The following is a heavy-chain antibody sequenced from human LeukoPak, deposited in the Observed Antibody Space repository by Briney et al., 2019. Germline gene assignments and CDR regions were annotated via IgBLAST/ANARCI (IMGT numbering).Heavy chain of an antibody. D-gene: IGHD2-2*01. CDR1: GGTFSSYA. CDR2: LVPSRGSP. V-gene: IGHV1-69*04. J-gene: IGHJ4*02. Sequence: SVKVSCKASGGTFSSYAISWVRQAPGQGLEWMAKLVPSRGSPSYAQNFQGRVTVTSDTSTNTVHMELSSLTSDDSAVYYCARGAHQHSDSWGQGTLVSVSS. CDR3: ARGAHQHSDS.